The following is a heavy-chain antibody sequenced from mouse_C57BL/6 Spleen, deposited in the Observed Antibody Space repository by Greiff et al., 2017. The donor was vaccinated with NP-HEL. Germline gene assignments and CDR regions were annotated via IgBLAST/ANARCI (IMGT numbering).Heavy chain of an antibody. Sequence: VQLQQSGAELVMPGASVKLSCKASGYTFTSYWMHWVKQRPGQGLEWIGEIDPSDSYTNYNQKFKGKSTLTVDKSSSTAYMQLSSLTSEDSAVYYCARSYGNRFDYWGQGTTLTVSS. CDR2: IDPSDSYT. CDR3: ARSYGNRFDY. V-gene: IGHV1-69*01. CDR1: GYTFTSYW. J-gene: IGHJ2*01. D-gene: IGHD2-1*01.